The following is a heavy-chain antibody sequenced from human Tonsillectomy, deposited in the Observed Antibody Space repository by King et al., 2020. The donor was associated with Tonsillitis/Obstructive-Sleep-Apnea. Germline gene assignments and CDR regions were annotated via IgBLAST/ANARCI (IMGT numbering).Heavy chain of an antibody. CDR1: SGSIRSSSYY. Sequence: QLQESGPGLVKPSETLSLTCTVSSGSIRSSSYYWGWIRQPPGKGLEWIGDIYYSGSTYYNPALKSRVTMSVDTSKHQFSLKLSSVTAADTAVYYCSRGLYSSGWHYFDYWGQGTLVTVSS. CDR2: IYYSGST. J-gene: IGHJ4*02. V-gene: IGHV4-39*01. CDR3: SRGLYSSGWHYFDY. D-gene: IGHD6-19*01.